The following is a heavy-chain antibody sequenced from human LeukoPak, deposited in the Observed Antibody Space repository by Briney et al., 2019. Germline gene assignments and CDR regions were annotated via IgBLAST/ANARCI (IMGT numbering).Heavy chain of an antibody. D-gene: IGHD6-19*01. J-gene: IGHJ4*02. V-gene: IGHV1-2*02. CDR3: ARDSSGEALDDY. CDR1: GYSFTGYY. Sequence: ASVKVSCKASGYSFTGYYMHWVRQAPGQGLEWMGWINPNSGGTNYAQKFQGRVTMTRDMSTSTVYMELSSLRSEDTAVYYCARDSSGEALDDYWGQGTLVTVSS. CDR2: INPNSGGT.